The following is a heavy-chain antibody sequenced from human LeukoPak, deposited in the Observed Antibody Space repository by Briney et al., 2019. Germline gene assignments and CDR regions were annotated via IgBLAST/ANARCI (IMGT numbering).Heavy chain of an antibody. CDR1: GFTFSSYW. J-gene: IGHJ4*02. Sequence: GGSLRLSCAASGFTFSSYWMHWVRQAPGKGLVWVSRIDSDGSSPIYADSVKGRFTISRDNAKNTLYLQMNSLRAEDTAVYFCSRGYSGGFDYWGQGTLVTVSS. D-gene: IGHD2-15*01. V-gene: IGHV3-74*01. CDR2: IDSDGSSP. CDR3: SRGYSGGFDY.